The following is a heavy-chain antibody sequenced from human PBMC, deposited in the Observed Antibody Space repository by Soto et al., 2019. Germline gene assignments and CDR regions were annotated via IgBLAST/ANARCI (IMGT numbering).Heavy chain of an antibody. CDR3: ARGGIGGYDFYFDY. Sequence: SETLSLTCAVSGGSISSGGYSWSWTRQPPGKGLEWIGYIYHSGSTYYNPSLKSRVTISVDRSKNQFSLKLSSVTAADTAVYYCARGGIGGYDFYFDYWGQGTLVTVSS. CDR1: GGSISSGGYS. V-gene: IGHV4-30-2*01. D-gene: IGHD5-12*01. CDR2: IYHSGST. J-gene: IGHJ4*02.